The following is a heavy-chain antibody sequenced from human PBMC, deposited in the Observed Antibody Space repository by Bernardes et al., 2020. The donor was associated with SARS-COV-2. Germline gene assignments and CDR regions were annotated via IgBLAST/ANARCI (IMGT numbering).Heavy chain of an antibody. CDR2: MNEDGSTT. CDR1: GFTFSDWW. V-gene: IGHV3-74*01. D-gene: IGHD3-10*01. CDR3: ARDLSGRKDY. Sequence: GGSLRLSCAASGFTFSDWWMHWVRQAPGKGLVWVSRMNEDGSTTDYADSVRGRFTISRDNAKDTLYLQMNSLRAEDTAVYYCARDLSGRKDYWGQGALVTVS. J-gene: IGHJ4*02.